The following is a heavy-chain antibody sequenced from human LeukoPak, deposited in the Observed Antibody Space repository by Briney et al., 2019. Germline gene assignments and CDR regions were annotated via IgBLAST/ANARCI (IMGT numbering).Heavy chain of an antibody. D-gene: IGHD2-2*01. V-gene: IGHV3-48*02. CDR3: ARDGHCSSTSCY. Sequence: PGGSLRLSCAASGFTFSSYSMNWVRQAPGKGLEWVSYISSSGSTVYYADSVKGRFTVSRDNAKNSLYLQMNSLRDEDTAVYYCARDGHCSSTSCYWGQGTLVTVSS. CDR1: GFTFSSYS. CDR2: ISSSGSTV. J-gene: IGHJ4*02.